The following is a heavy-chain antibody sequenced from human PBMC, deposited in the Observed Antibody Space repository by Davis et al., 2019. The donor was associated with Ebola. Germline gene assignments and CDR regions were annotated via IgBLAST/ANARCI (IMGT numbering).Heavy chain of an antibody. CDR1: GFTFSSYD. Sequence: GESLKISCAASGFTFSSYDMHWVRQATGKGLEWVSAIGTAGDTYYPGSVKGRFTISRENAKNSLYLQMNSLRAGDTAVYYCAREQLYYYGMDVWGKGTTVTVSS. D-gene: IGHD6-13*01. V-gene: IGHV3-13*01. J-gene: IGHJ6*04. CDR2: IGTAGDT. CDR3: AREQLYYYGMDV.